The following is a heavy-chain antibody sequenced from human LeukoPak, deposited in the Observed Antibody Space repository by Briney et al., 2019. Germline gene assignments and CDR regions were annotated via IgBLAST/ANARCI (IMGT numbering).Heavy chain of an antibody. CDR2: ISSSSSYI. J-gene: IGHJ4*02. V-gene: IGHV3-21*04. CDR3: AKYGYGAPYYFDY. D-gene: IGHD4-17*01. Sequence: PGGSLRLSCAASGFTFSSYSMNWVRQAPGKGLEWVSSISSSSSYIYYADSVKGRFTISRDNSKNTLYLQMNSLRAEDTAVYYCAKYGYGAPYYFDYWGQGTLVTVSS. CDR1: GFTFSSYS.